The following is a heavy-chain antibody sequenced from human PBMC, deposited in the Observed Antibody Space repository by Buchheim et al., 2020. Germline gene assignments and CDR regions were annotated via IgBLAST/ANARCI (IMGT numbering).Heavy chain of an antibody. CDR3: AKDIVVVPAAIYYYYGMDV. CDR1: GFTLSSYG. J-gene: IGHJ6*02. CDR2: ISYDGSNK. Sequence: QVQLVESGGGVVQPGRSLRLSCAASGFTLSSYGMHWVRQAPGKGLEWVAVISYDGSNKYYADSVKGRFTISRDNSKNTLYLQMNSLRAEDTAVYYCAKDIVVVPAAIYYYYGMDVWGQGTT. D-gene: IGHD2-2*01. V-gene: IGHV3-30*18.